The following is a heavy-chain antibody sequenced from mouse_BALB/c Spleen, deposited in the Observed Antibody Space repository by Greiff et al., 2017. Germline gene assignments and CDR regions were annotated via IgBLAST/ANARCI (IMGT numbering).Heavy chain of an antibody. CDR1: GYTFTSYY. V-gene: IGHV1S81*02. CDR2: INPSNGGT. CDR3: TRKGTRGDY. J-gene: IGHJ4*01. Sequence: QVHVKQSGADLVKPGASVKLSCKASGYTFTSYYMYWVKQRPGQGLEWIGEINPSNGGTNFNEKFKSKATLTVDKSSSTAYMQLSSLTSEDAAVYYWTRKGTRGDYWGQGTSVTVSS.